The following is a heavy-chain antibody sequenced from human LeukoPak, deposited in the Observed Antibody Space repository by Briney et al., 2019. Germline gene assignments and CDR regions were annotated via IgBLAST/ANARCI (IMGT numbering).Heavy chain of an antibody. Sequence: GGSLRLSCAISGFTFSSYAMSWVRQAPGKGLEWVSAISGSGVSPYYADSVKGRFTISRDNSKSTLYLQMNSLRAEDTAIYFCARDFQWLGNRDAFDIWGQGTMVTVSS. CDR2: ISGSGVSP. V-gene: IGHV3-23*01. J-gene: IGHJ3*02. D-gene: IGHD6-19*01. CDR3: ARDFQWLGNRDAFDI. CDR1: GFTFSSYA.